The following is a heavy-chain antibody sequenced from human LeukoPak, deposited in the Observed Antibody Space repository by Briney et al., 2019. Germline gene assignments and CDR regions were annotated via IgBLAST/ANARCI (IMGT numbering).Heavy chain of an antibody. CDR3: AQGYDFWSDYYTGGRYFDY. V-gene: IGHV1-69*01. D-gene: IGHD3-3*01. J-gene: IGHJ4*02. Sequence: GASVKVSCKASGGTLSSYAISWVRQAPGQGLEWMGGIIPIFGTANYAQKFQGRVTITADESTSTAYMELSSLRSEDTAVYYCAQGYDFWSDYYTGGRYFDYWGQGTLVTVSS. CDR1: GGTLSSYA. CDR2: IIPIFGTA.